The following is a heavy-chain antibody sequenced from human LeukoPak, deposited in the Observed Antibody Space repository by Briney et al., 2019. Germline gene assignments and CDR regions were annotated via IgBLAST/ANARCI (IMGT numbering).Heavy chain of an antibody. V-gene: IGHV3-23*01. CDR1: GFTFSSDA. Sequence: GGSLRLSWAASGFTFSSDAMSCVRQAPGEGREWVSAISGSCGRNYYADSVKGRITISRNNSKNQMYLQMNNLRAEDKAVYYRAKGLGREYYDSSGPAWGQGTLVTVSS. CDR3: AKGLGREYYDSSGPA. CDR2: ISGSCGRN. D-gene: IGHD3-22*01. J-gene: IGHJ4*02.